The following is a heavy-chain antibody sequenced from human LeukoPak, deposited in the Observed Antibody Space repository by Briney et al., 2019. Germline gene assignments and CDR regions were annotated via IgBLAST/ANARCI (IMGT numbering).Heavy chain of an antibody. CDR2: IIPIFGTA. CDR3: AREFVSDWVTTVITVFAKTVGIGLDP. CDR1: GGTFSSYA. Sequence: ASVKVSCKASGGTFSSYAISWVRQAPGQGLEWMGRIIPIFGTASYAQKFQGRVTITADKSTSTAYMELSSLRSEDTAVYYCAREFVSDWVTTVITVFAKTVGIGLDPWGQGTLVTVSS. V-gene: IGHV1-69*06. J-gene: IGHJ5*02. D-gene: IGHD4-11*01.